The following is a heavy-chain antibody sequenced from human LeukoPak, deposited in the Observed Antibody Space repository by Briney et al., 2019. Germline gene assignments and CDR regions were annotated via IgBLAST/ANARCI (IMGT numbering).Heavy chain of an antibody. D-gene: IGHD3-22*01. V-gene: IGHV4-4*07. CDR2: IYTSGNT. Sequence: PSETLSLTCTVSGGSISSYYWSWIRQPAGKGLEWIGRIYTSGNTNYNPSLKSRVTISVDKSKNQFSLKLSSVTAADTAVFYCARAGRYDSSGMGTFDYWGQGTLVTVSS. CDR3: ARAGRYDSSGMGTFDY. CDR1: GGSISSYY. J-gene: IGHJ4*02.